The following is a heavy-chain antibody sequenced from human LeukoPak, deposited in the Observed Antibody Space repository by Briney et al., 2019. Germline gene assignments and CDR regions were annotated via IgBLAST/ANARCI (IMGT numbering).Heavy chain of an antibody. CDR3: AKGKNYYLDY. CDR2: ISSIGGYI. V-gene: IGHV3-21*01. Sequence: GGSLRLSCAASGFTFSTYSMNWVRQAPGQGLEWVSSISSIGGYIWYADSVKGRFTISRDNSKNTLYVQMNSLRAEDTAVYYCAKGKNYYLDYWGQGTLVTVSS. CDR1: GFTFSTYS. J-gene: IGHJ4*02. D-gene: IGHD3-10*01.